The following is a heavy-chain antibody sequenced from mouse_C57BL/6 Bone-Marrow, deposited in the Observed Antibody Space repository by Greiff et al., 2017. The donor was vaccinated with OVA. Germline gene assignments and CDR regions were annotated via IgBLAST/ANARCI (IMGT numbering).Heavy chain of an antibody. CDR1: GFTFSDYG. J-gene: IGHJ3*01. D-gene: IGHD1-1*01. V-gene: IGHV5-17*01. CDR3: ANQGITTRAWFAY. CDR2: ISSGSSTI. Sequence: EVQVVESGGGLVKPGGSLKLSCAASGFTFSDYGMHWVRQAPEKGLEWVAYISSGSSTIYYADTVKGRFTISRDNAKNTLFLQMTSLRSEDTAMYYCANQGITTRAWFAYWGQGTLVTVSA.